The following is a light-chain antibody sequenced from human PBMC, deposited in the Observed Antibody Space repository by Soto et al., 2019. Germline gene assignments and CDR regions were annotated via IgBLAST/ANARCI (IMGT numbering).Light chain of an antibody. V-gene: IGKV1-39*01. CDR3: QQYNSYFLT. J-gene: IGKJ4*01. CDR1: QSISEY. CDR2: AAS. Sequence: DIQMTQSPASLSASVGDTVTFTCRASQSISEYLNWYQQKPGKAPRLLIYAASNLDNGVPSRFSGSGSGTTFTLTISSLQPDDFATYYCQQYNSYFLTLGGGTKVDIK.